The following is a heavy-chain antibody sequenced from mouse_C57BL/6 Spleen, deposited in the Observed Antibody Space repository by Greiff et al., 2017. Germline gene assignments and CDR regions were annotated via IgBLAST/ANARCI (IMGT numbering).Heavy chain of an antibody. CDR3: TRPGTGFAY. J-gene: IGHJ3*01. V-gene: IGHV1-15*01. D-gene: IGHD4-1*01. CDR1: GYTFTDYE. Sequence: QVQLQESGAELVRPGASVTLSCKASGYTFTDYEMHWVKQTPVHGLEWIGAIDPETGGTAYNQKFKGKAILTADKSSSTAYMQLRSLTSEDSAVYYCTRPGTGFAYWGQGTLVTVSA. CDR2: IDPETGGT.